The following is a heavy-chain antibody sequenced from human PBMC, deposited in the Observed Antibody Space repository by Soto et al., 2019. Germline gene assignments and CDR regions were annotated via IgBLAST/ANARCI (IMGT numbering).Heavy chain of an antibody. CDR1: GDSVSSNSAA. D-gene: IGHD6-13*01. CDR2: TYYRSKWYN. J-gene: IGHJ4*02. V-gene: IGHV6-1*01. Sequence: PSQTLSLTCAISGDSVSSNSAALNWIRQSPSRGLEWLGRTYYRSKWYNDYAVSVKSRITINPDTSKNQFSLQLNSVTPEDTAVYYCARGPKSQLVHLDYWGQGTLVTVSS. CDR3: ARGPKSQLVHLDY.